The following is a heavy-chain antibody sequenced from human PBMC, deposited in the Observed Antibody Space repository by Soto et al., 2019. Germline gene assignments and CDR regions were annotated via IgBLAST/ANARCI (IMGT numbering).Heavy chain of an antibody. CDR1: GYTFTSYG. D-gene: IGHD2-8*01. CDR2: ISAYNGNT. V-gene: IGHV1-18*04. Sequence: QVQLVQFGAEVKKPGASVKVSCKASGYTFTSYGISWVRQAPGQGLEWMGWISAYNGNTNYAQKLQGRVTMTTDTSTSTAYMELRSLRSDDTAVYYCARWRYCTNGVCYRDYYYGMDVWGQGTTVTVSS. J-gene: IGHJ6*02. CDR3: ARWRYCTNGVCYRDYYYGMDV.